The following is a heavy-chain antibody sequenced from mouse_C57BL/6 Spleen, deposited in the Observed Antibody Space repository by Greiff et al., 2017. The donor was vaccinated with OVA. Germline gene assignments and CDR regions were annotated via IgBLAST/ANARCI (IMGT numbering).Heavy chain of an antibody. CDR2: INPSNGGT. CDR1: GYTFTSYW. D-gene: IGHD2-4*01. CDR3: ARCDYDPYYWYFDV. Sequence: QVQLQQPGTELVKPGASVKLSCKASGYTFTSYWMHWVKQRPGQGLEWIGNINPSNGGTNYNEKFKSKATLTVDKSSRTAYMQLSSLTSEDSAVYYCARCDYDPYYWYFDVWGTGTTVTVSS. J-gene: IGHJ1*03. V-gene: IGHV1-53*01.